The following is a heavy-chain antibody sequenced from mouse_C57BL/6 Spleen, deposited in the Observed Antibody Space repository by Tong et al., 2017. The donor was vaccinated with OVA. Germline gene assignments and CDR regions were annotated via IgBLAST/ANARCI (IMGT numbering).Heavy chain of an antibody. CDR1: GFTFSSYG. CDR3: ARRGDYYEGYFDV. J-gene: IGHJ1*03. D-gene: IGHD1-1*01. CDR2: ISSGGSYT. V-gene: IGHV5-6*01. Sequence: EVQLQESGGDLVKPGGSLKLSCAASGFTFSSYGMSWVRQTPDKRLEWVATISSGGSYTYYPDSVKGRFTISRDNAKNTLFLQMTSLRSEDTAMYYCARRGDYYEGYFDVWGTGTTVTVSS.